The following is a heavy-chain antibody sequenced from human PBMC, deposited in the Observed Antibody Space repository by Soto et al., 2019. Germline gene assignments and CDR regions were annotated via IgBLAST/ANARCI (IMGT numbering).Heavy chain of an antibody. J-gene: IGHJ5*02. Sequence: ASVKVSCKASGYTFTSYDINWVRQATGQGLEWMGWMNPNSGNTGYAQKFQGRVTMTRNTSISTAYMELSSLRSEDTAVYHCARGRSFYDILTGYYRKGWFDPWGQGTLVTVSS. D-gene: IGHD3-9*01. CDR3: ARGRSFYDILTGYYRKGWFDP. CDR1: GYTFTSYD. CDR2: MNPNSGNT. V-gene: IGHV1-8*01.